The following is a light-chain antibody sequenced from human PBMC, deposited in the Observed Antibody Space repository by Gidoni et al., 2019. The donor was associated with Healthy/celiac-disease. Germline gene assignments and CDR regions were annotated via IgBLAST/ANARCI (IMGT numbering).Light chain of an antibody. Sequence: ELVLTPSPGTLSLSPGERATLSCRASQSVSSRYLAWYQQKPGQAPRLLIYGASSRATGIPDRFSGSGSGTDFTLTISRLEPEDFAVYYCQQYGSSPPITFGPGTKVDIK. J-gene: IGKJ3*01. CDR1: QSVSSRY. CDR2: GAS. CDR3: QQYGSSPPIT. V-gene: IGKV3-20*01.